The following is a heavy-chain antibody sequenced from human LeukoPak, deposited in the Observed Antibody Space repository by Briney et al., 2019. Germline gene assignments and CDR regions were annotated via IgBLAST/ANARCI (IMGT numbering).Heavy chain of an antibody. CDR3: ARDLGSRESYAFDI. V-gene: IGHV3-74*01. J-gene: IGHJ3*02. Sequence: GGSLRLSCAASGFIFSHYWMQWVRQAPGKGLVWVSRLNNDGSSTTYADSVKGRFTISRDNAKNTLYLQMNSLRAEDTAVYYCARDLGSRESYAFDIWGQGTMVTVSS. CDR1: GFIFSHYW. D-gene: IGHD1-26*01. CDR2: LNNDGSST.